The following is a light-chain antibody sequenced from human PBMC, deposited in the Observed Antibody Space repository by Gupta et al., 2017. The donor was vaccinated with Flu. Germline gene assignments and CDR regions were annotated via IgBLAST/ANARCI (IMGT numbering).Light chain of an antibody. J-gene: IGLJ2*01. CDR2: DVS. CDR3: SSYPSSSSVV. CDR1: SSDVGGYNY. V-gene: IGLV2-14*04. Sequence: SCTGTSSDVGGYNYVSWYQQHPGKAPKLMIYDVSNRPSGVSNRFSGSKSGTTASLAISGLQAADEADYYCSSYPSSSSVVFGEGTKLPVL.